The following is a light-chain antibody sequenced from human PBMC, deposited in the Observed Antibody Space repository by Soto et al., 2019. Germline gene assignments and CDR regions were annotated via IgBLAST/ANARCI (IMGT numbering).Light chain of an antibody. V-gene: IGKV3-15*01. CDR3: QQYNSSPPFALT. CDR1: QSVSSD. Sequence: EIVMTQSPATLSVSPGERATLSCRASQSVSSDLAWYHQKPGQAPRLLIYGASTRATGIPARFSGSGSGTEFTLTINSLQSEDFAVYYCQQYNSSPPFALTFGGGTRWIS. J-gene: IGKJ4*01. CDR2: GAS.